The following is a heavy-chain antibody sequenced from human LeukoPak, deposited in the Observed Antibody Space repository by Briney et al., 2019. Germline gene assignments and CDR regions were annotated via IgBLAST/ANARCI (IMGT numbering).Heavy chain of an antibody. D-gene: IGHD2-21*01. J-gene: IGHJ6*02. CDR2: ISGSGGST. V-gene: IGHV3-23*01. CDR1: GFTFSSYA. Sequence: GGSLRLSCAASGFTFSSYAMSWVRQAPGKGLEWVSAISGSGGSTYYADSVKGRFTISRDNSKNTLYLQMNSLRAEDTAVYYCAKGVRVPPNYYYYYGMDVWGQGTTVTVSS. CDR3: AKGVRVPPNYYYYYGMDV.